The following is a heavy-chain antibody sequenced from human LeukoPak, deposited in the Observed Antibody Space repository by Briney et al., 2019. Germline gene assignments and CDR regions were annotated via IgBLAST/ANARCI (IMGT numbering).Heavy chain of an antibody. CDR2: IIPIFGTA. Sequence: GASVKVTCKASGGTFTSYAISWVRQAPGQGLEWMGGIIPIFGTANYAQKFQGRVTITTDESTSTAYMELSSLRSEDTAVYYCARSPYSNSSYFDYWGQGTLVTISS. CDR3: ARSPYSNSSYFDY. CDR1: GGTFTSYA. D-gene: IGHD6-6*01. V-gene: IGHV1-69*05. J-gene: IGHJ4*02.